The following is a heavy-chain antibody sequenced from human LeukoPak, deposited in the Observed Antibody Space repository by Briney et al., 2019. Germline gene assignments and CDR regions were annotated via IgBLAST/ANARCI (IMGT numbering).Heavy chain of an antibody. Sequence: GGSLRLSCAASGFTFSSYWMSWVRQAPGKGLEWVANIKQDGSEKYYVDSVKGRFTISRDNAENSLYLQMNSLRAEDTAVYYCARVKAVTIFGVVIDYYGMDVWGQGTTVTVSS. CDR3: ARVKAVTIFGVVIDYYGMDV. CDR1: GFTFSSYW. J-gene: IGHJ6*02. CDR2: IKQDGSEK. D-gene: IGHD3-3*01. V-gene: IGHV3-7*04.